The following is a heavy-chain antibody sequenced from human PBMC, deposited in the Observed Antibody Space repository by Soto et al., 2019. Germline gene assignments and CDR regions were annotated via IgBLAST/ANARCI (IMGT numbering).Heavy chain of an antibody. Sequence: QVQLVESGGGVVQPGRSLRLSCAASGFTFDNYGIHWVRQAPGKGLEWVAVISFDGADAYYAASVKGRFTISRDKSKNTVYLQMNNLRAEDRAVYYCIKDHAPGPSYYYHMDVWGRGTTVTVSS. V-gene: IGHV3-30*18. D-gene: IGHD6-13*01. CDR2: ISFDGADA. CDR1: GFTFDNYG. CDR3: IKDHAPGPSYYYHMDV. J-gene: IGHJ6*03.